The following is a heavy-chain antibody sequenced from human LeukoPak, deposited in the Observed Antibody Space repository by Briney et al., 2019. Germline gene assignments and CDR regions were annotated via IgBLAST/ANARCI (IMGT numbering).Heavy chain of an antibody. V-gene: IGHV3-53*01. D-gene: IGHD4-17*01. Sequence: PGGSLRLSCAASGFTVSSSYMSWVRQAPGKGLEWVSVIYSGGSTYYADSVKGRFTISRDNSKNTLYLQMNSLRAEDTAVYYCAKPSSLYGYYDWFPPWGKGTLVTVPS. J-gene: IGHJ5*02. CDR2: IYSGGST. CDR1: GFTVSSSY. CDR3: AKPSSLYGYYDWFPP.